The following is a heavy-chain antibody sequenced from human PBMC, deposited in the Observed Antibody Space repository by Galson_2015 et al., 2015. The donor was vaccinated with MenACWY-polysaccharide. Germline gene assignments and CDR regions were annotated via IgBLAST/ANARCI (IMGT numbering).Heavy chain of an antibody. CDR1: GGSISSSSYY. CDR2: IYYSGST. D-gene: IGHD5-18*01. CDR3: ARCGEPGKVDTAMVYGMDV. Sequence: ETLSLTCTVSGGSISSSSYYWGWIRQPPGKGLEWIGSIYYSGSTYYNPSLKSRVTISVDTSKNQFSLKLSSVTAADTAVYYCARCGEPGKVDTAMVYGMDVWGQGTTVTVSS. J-gene: IGHJ6*02. V-gene: IGHV4-39*07.